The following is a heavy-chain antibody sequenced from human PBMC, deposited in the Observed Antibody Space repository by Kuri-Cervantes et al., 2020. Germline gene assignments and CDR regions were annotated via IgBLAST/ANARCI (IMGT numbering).Heavy chain of an antibody. J-gene: IGHJ6*02. CDR2: ISAYNGNT. CDR1: GGTFSSYA. D-gene: IGHD3-10*01. CDR3: ASGYGSGSYHYYGMDV. Sequence: ASVKVSCKASGGTFSSYAISWVRQAPGQGLEWMGWISAYNGNTNYAQKLQGGVTMTTDTSTSTAYMELRSLRSDDTAVYYCASGYGSGSYHYYGMDVWGQGTTVTVSS. V-gene: IGHV1-18*01.